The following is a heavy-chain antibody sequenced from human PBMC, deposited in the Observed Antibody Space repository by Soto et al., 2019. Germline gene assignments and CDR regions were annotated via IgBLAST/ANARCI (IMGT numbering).Heavy chain of an antibody. CDR2: IIPIFGTA. V-gene: IGHV1-69*13. J-gene: IGHJ4*02. CDR3: ASDKSHYDFWSGYYPLYYFDS. D-gene: IGHD3-3*01. Sequence: ASVKVSCKASGGTFSSYAISWVRQAPGQGLEWMGGIIPIFGTANYAQKFQGRVTITADESTSTAYMELSSLRSEDTAVYYCASDKSHYDFWSGYYPLYYFDSWGQGTLVTVSS. CDR1: GGTFSSYA.